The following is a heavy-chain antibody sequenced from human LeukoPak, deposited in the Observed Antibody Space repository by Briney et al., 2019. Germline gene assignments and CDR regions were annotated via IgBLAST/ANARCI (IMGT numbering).Heavy chain of an antibody. J-gene: IGHJ4*02. Sequence: PGGSLRLSCAASGFTFDDYAMHWVRQAPGKGLEWVSGISWNSGSIGYADSVKGRFTISRDNAKNSLYLQMNSLRAEDTAVYYCARVPPNTVTTLQYFDYWGQGTLVTVSS. CDR3: ARVPPNTVTTLQYFDY. V-gene: IGHV3-9*01. CDR2: ISWNSGSI. CDR1: GFTFDDYA. D-gene: IGHD4-17*01.